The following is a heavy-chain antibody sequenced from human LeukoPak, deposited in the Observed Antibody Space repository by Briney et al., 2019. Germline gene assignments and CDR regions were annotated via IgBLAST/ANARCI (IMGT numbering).Heavy chain of an antibody. V-gene: IGHV4-39*01. J-gene: IGHJ4*02. CDR1: GGSISSSSYY. Sequence: PPETLSLTCTVSGGSISSSSYYWGWIRQPPGKGLEWIGSIYYSGSTYYNPSLKSRVTISVDTSKNQFSLKLSSVTAADTAVYYCARHDYGGSLSFDYWGQGTLVTVSS. CDR2: IYYSGST. D-gene: IGHD4-23*01. CDR3: ARHDYGGSLSFDY.